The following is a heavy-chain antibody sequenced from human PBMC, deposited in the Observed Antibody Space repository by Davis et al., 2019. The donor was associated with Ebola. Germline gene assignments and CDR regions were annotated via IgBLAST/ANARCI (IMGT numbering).Heavy chain of an antibody. D-gene: IGHD3-22*01. CDR2: IYNIGST. Sequence: PSETLSLTCAVNGGSFSGYYWSWIRQPPGKGLEWIGYIYNIGSTTYNPSLESRVTISIDTSKNQFSLKLSSVTAADTAMYYCAREADYYDNDGYANWFDPWGQGTLVTVSS. V-gene: IGHV4-59*01. CDR3: AREADYYDNDGYANWFDP. CDR1: GGSFSGYY. J-gene: IGHJ5*02.